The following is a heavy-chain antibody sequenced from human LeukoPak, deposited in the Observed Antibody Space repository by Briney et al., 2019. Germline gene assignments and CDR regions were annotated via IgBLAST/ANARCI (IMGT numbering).Heavy chain of an antibody. CDR3: TTESFHY. V-gene: IGHV3-23*01. CDR2: ISNSGTIT. Sequence: GGSLRLSCAVSGFTFCRFAMNWVRQAPGKGLEWVSIISNSGTITSYADSVKGRFTISRDNSKNTVYLQMNSLRAEDTALYYCTTESFHYWGQGSLVAVSS. CDR1: GFTFCRFA. J-gene: IGHJ4*02. D-gene: IGHD3-10*01.